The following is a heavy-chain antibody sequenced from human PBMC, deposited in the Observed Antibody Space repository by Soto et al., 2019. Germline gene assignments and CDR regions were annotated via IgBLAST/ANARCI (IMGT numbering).Heavy chain of an antibody. Sequence: QPGGSLRLSCAASGFTFGNYAMTWVRQAPGKGLEWVAAISGGGGGTYYADPVKGRFTISRDNAKNSLYLQMNSLRAEDTAVYYCARPYSWSYFDYWGQGTLVTVSS. CDR1: GFTFGNYA. J-gene: IGHJ4*02. D-gene: IGHD2-21*01. V-gene: IGHV3-23*01. CDR2: ISGGGGGT. CDR3: ARPYSWSYFDY.